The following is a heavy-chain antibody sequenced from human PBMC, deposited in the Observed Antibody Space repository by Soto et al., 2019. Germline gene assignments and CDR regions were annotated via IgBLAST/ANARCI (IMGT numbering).Heavy chain of an antibody. J-gene: IGHJ4*02. D-gene: IGHD6-6*01. CDR3: ARYPRAARPYPFDY. V-gene: IGHV4-39*01. Sequence: LSLTCTISGGSVSSSNYYWGWIRQPPGKGLEWIGSIYYSGSSYYNPSLKSRVTISVDTSKNQFSLKLTSVTAADTAVYYCARYPRAARPYPFDYWGQGTLVTVSS. CDR1: GGSVSSSNYY. CDR2: IYYSGSS.